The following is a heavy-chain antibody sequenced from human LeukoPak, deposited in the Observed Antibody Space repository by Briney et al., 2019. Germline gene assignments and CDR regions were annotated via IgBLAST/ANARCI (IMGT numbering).Heavy chain of an antibody. D-gene: IGHD1/OR15-1a*01. CDR2: IYPGDSDT. CDR1: GYSFSSYW. Sequence: RGESLKISCKGSGYSFSSYWIGWVRQMPGKGLEWMGMIYPGDSDTRYSPSFQGQVTISADKSINTAYLQWSSLKASDTAMYYCATSESQTRFDYWGQGTLVTVSS. V-gene: IGHV5-51*01. J-gene: IGHJ4*02. CDR3: ATSESQTRFDY.